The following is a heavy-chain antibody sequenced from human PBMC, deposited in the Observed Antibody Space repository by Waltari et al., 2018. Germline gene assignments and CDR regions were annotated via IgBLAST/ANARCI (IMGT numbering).Heavy chain of an antibody. D-gene: IGHD2-15*01. Sequence: QVRLVESGGGVVQPGRSLRLSCEGSGSKLKSYGMHWVRQPPGKGLEWVAVVSQFGANTFYADSVKGRFTISRDDSKNTVSLQIHSLRAEDTAVYFCAKDPAYSEYYYYGMDLWGQGTTVTVSS. V-gene: IGHV3-30*18. CDR2: VSQFGANT. CDR1: GSKLKSYG. CDR3: AKDPAYSEYYYYGMDL. J-gene: IGHJ6*02.